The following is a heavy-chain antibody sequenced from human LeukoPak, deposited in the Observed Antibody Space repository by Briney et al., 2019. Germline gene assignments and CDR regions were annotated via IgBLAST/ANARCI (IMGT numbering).Heavy chain of an antibody. D-gene: IGHD3-3*01. CDR1: GFTFSDYY. V-gene: IGHV3-11*01. J-gene: IGHJ6*02. CDR3: AREKEGSGRYYYYYYGMDV. CDR2: ISSSGSTI. Sequence: PGGSLRLPCAASGFTFSDYYMTWIRQAPGKGLEWVSYISSSGSTIYYADSVKGRFTISRDNAKNSLYLQMNSLRAEDTAVYYCAREKEGSGRYYYYYYGMDVWGQGTTVTVSS.